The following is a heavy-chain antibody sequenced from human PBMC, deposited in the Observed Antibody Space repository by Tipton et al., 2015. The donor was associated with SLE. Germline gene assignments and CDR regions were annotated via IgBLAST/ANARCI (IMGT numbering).Heavy chain of an antibody. J-gene: IGHJ5*02. CDR3: ARGGHSNSPNWFDP. CDR1: GGSISSDDYY. V-gene: IGHV4-31*03. Sequence: TLSLTCTVSGGSISSDDYYWTWIRQHPGKGLEWIGHIYNSGDTNYNPSLKSRVSMSIDTSKNQFSLKLRSVTAADTAVYYCARGGHSNSPNWFDPWGQGTLITVSS. D-gene: IGHD4-11*01. CDR2: IYNSGDT.